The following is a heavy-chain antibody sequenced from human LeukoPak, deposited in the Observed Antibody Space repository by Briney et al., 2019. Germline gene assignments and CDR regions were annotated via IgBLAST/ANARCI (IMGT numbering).Heavy chain of an antibody. Sequence: PGGSLRLSCAASGFTFSSYDMTWVRQAPGRGLEWVSSISSSSSYIYYADSVKGRFTISRDNAKNSLYLQMNSLRAEDTAVYYCAREDWGELPFDYWGQGTLVTVSS. V-gene: IGHV3-21*01. CDR3: AREDWGELPFDY. CDR1: GFTFSSYD. CDR2: ISSSSSYI. D-gene: IGHD1-26*01. J-gene: IGHJ4*02.